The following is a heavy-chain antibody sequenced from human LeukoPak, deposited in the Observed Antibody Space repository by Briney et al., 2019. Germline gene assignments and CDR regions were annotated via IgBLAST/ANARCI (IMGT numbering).Heavy chain of an antibody. D-gene: IGHD1-26*01. CDR3: AAPYSGSYGY. V-gene: IGHV4-59*01. CDR1: GGSISSYY. J-gene: IGHJ4*02. Sequence: SETLSLTCTVSGGSISSYYWSWIRQPPGKGLEWIGYIYYSGSTNYNPSLKSRVAISVDTSKNQFSLKLSSVTAADTAVYYCAAPYSGSYGYWGQGTLVTVSS. CDR2: IYYSGST.